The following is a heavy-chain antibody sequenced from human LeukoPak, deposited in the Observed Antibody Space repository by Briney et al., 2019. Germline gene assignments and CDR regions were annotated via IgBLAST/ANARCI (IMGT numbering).Heavy chain of an antibody. V-gene: IGHV3-21*01. J-gene: IGHJ4*02. D-gene: IGHD3-22*01. CDR2: ISSSSSYI. Sequence: GGSLRLSCAASGFTFSSYSMNWVRQAPGKGLEWVSSISSSSSYIYYADSVKGRFTISRDNAKNSLYLQMNSLRAEDTAVYYCARDLWGYYDSSGYYFDYWGRGTLVTVSS. CDR1: GFTFSSYS. CDR3: ARDLWGYYDSSGYYFDY.